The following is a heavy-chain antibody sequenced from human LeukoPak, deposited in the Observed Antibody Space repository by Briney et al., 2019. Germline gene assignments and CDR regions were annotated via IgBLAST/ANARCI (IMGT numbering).Heavy chain of an antibody. V-gene: IGHV3-7*01. J-gene: IGHJ4*02. Sequence: GGALRLSCAASGFTFSTYWMTWVRQAPGKGLEWVANIKQDGSDKYYVDSVKGRFTISRDNAKNSLYLQMNSLRAEDTAVYYCARFWYSSSAFDYWGQGTLVTVSS. D-gene: IGHD6-6*01. CDR2: IKQDGSDK. CDR3: ARFWYSSSAFDY. CDR1: GFTFSTYW.